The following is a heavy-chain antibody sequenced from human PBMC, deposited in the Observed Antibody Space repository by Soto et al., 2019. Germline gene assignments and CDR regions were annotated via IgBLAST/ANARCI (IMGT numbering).Heavy chain of an antibody. Sequence: QVQLVQSGAEVKKPGSSVKVSCKASGGTFSSYAISWVRQAPGQGLEWMGGIIPIFGTANYAQKFQGRVTITADESTGTAYMELGSLRSEDTSVYYCARAVDGAGGGGSLDYWCQGTLVTVSS. CDR1: GGTFSSYA. D-gene: IGHD3-16*01. CDR3: ARAVDGAGGGGSLDY. V-gene: IGHV1-69*12. J-gene: IGHJ4*02. CDR2: IIPIFGTA.